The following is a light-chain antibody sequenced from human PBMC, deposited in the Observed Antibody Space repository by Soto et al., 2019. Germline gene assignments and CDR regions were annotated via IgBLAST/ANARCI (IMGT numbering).Light chain of an antibody. CDR3: RSYDSSLSGSV. V-gene: IGLV1-40*01. Sequence: QSVLTQPPSVSGAPGQRVTISCTGTSSNIGGGYDVSWYQQHPGTAPKLLIYDNSNRPSGVPDRFSGSKSGTTASLAITGLQDEDEADYYCRSYDSSLSGSVFGGGTKLTVL. J-gene: IGLJ3*02. CDR1: SSNIGGGYD. CDR2: DNS.